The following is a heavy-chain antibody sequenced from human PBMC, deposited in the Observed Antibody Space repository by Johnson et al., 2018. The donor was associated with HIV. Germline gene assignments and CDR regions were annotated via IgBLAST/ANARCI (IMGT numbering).Heavy chain of an antibody. CDR1: GLTFSSFG. V-gene: IGHV3-33*05. Sequence: QVQLVESGGGVVQPGRSLRLACAASGLTFSSFGMHWVRQAPGKGLEWVAVISYEGINKYYADSVKGRFTISRDNTKNTLYLQMNSLRAEDTAVYYCAKIMSKWSVDDDAFDVWGQGTMVTVSS. D-gene: IGHD2-15*01. CDR3: AKIMSKWSVDDDAFDV. J-gene: IGHJ3*01. CDR2: ISYEGINK.